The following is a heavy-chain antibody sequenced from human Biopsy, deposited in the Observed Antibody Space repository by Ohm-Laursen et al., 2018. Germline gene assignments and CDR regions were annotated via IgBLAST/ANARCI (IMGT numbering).Heavy chain of an antibody. CDR2: IYDRGST. D-gene: IGHD3-22*01. Sequence: TLSLTCTVSGDSVSSGSFYWTWIRQPPGQGLEYIGYIYDRGSTANYNPSLESRVTMSVDTSKNQLSLKLSSVTAADTAVYYCARESDSSGYYYRDYWGQGTLVTVSS. CDR1: GDSVSSGSFY. V-gene: IGHV4-61*01. CDR3: ARESDSSGYYYRDY. J-gene: IGHJ4*02.